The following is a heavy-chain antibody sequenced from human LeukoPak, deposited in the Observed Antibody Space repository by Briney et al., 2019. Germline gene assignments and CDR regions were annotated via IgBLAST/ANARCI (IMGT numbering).Heavy chain of an antibody. J-gene: IGHJ5*02. CDR1: GGSISSSSYY. V-gene: IGHV4-39*01. CDR3: ASSSSGWLDP. Sequence: SETLSLTCTVSGGSISSSSYYWGWIRQPPGKGLEWIGSIYYSGSTYYNPSLKSRVTISVDTSKNQFSLKLSSVTAADTAVYYCASSSSGWLDPWGQGTLVTVSS. D-gene: IGHD6-19*01. CDR2: IYYSGST.